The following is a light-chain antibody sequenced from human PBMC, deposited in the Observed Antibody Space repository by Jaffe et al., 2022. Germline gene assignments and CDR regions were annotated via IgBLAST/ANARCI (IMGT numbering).Light chain of an antibody. CDR3: QQYQAYPYT. CDR2: KAS. V-gene: IGKV1-5*03. CDR1: QSLSSW. Sequence: DIQMTQSPSTLSASVGDRVTITCRASQSLSSWLAWYQQKPGKAPKVMIYKASSLESGVPSRFSGSGSGTEFTLTISSLQPDDFATYYCQQYQAYPYTFGQGTKLEI. J-gene: IGKJ2*01.